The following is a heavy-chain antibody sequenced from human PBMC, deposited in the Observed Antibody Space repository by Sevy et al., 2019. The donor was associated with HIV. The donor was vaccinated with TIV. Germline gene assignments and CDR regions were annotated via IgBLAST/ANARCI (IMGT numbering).Heavy chain of an antibody. CDR2: IRNRPNTYTT. J-gene: IGHJ6*03. D-gene: IGHD2-21*01. Sequence: GGSLRLSCAASGFTFSDHYVDWVRQAPGKGLEWVGRIRNRPNTYTTEYAASVEVRFTISRDDSKNSLYLQMNSLKTEDSAVYYCVRGPNCGVGGCQQISPYCLDVWGKGATVTVSS. CDR3: VRGPNCGVGGCQQISPYCLDV. V-gene: IGHV3-72*01. CDR1: GFTFSDHY.